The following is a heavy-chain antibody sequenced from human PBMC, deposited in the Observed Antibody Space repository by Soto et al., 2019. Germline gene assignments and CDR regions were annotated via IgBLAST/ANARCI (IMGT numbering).Heavy chain of an antibody. Sequence: GGSLRLSCAASGFTFNSYAMSWVCQAPGKGLEWVSAISGSGGSTYYADSVKGRFTISRDNSKNTLYLQMNSLRAEDTAVYYCARAGAAGTHYYYYGMDVWGQGTTVTVSS. J-gene: IGHJ6*02. V-gene: IGHV3-23*01. D-gene: IGHD6-13*01. CDR3: ARAGAAGTHYYYYGMDV. CDR1: GFTFNSYA. CDR2: ISGSGGST.